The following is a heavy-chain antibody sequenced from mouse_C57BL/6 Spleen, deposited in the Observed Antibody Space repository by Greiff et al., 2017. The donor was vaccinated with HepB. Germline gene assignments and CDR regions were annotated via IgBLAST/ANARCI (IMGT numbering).Heavy chain of an antibody. CDR1: GFTFSDYG. CDR2: ISSGSSTI. J-gene: IGHJ3*01. Sequence: EVQRVESGGGLVKPGGSLKLSCAASGFTFSDYGMHWVRQAPEKGLEWVAYISSGSSTIYYADTVKGRFTISRDNAKNTLFLQMTSLRSEDTAMYYCARREYDYDEGFAYWGQGTLVTVSA. V-gene: IGHV5-17*01. D-gene: IGHD2-4*01. CDR3: ARREYDYDEGFAY.